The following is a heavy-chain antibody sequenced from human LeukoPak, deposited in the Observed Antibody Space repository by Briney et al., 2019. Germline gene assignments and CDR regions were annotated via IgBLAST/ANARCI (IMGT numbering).Heavy chain of an antibody. J-gene: IGHJ4*02. CDR3: ARGERSGSFYVVTDCFDY. Sequence: PSETLSLTCTVSGGSISSYYWSWIRQPPGKGLEWIGYIYYSGSTNYNPSLKSRVTISVDTSKNQFSLRLSSVTAADTAMYYCARGERSGSFYVVTDCFDYWGRGTLVTVSS. CDR2: IYYSGST. CDR1: GGSISSYY. D-gene: IGHD1-26*01. V-gene: IGHV4-59*12.